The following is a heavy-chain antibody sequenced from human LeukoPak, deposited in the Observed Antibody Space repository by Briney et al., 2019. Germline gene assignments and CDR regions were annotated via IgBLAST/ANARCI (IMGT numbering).Heavy chain of an antibody. CDR3: ARGGYDTHEDS. CDR2: IFHSGST. J-gene: IGHJ4*02. CDR1: GDSISSDY. Sequence: SETLSLTCTVSGDSISSDYWSWIRQPPGKGLEWIGYIFHSGSTHYNPSLKSRVTISVDTSKSHFSLNLRPVTAADTVVYYCARGGYDTHEDSWGQGTLVIVSS. D-gene: IGHD3-9*01. V-gene: IGHV4-59*01.